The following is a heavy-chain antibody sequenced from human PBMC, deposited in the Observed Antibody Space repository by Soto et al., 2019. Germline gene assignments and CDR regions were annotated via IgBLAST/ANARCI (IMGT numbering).Heavy chain of an antibody. V-gene: IGHV4-30-4*01. Sequence: SETLSLTCTVSGGSISSGDYYWSWIRQPPGKGLEWIGYIYYSGSTYYNPSLKSRVTISVDTSKNQFSLKLSSVTAADTAVYYCARETNWNYGTFDYWGQGTLVTVSS. CDR1: GGSISSGDYY. D-gene: IGHD1-7*01. CDR3: ARETNWNYGTFDY. CDR2: IYYSGST. J-gene: IGHJ4*02.